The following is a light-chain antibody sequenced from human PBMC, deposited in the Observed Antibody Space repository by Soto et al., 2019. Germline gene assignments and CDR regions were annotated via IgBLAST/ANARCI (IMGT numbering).Light chain of an antibody. V-gene: IGLV2-14*02. Sequence: QSVLTQPASVSGSPGQSITISCTRSSTDFENYNLVSWYQHCPDKAPKLIIYEGTKRPSEISDRFSGSESDTTASLIISGLQPEDEADYYCSSYTSSSTLFGTGTKLTVL. CDR2: EGT. J-gene: IGLJ1*01. CDR3: SSYTSSSTL. CDR1: STDFENYNL.